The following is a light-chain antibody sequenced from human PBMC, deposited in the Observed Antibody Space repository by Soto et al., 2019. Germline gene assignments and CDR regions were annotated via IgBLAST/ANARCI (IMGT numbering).Light chain of an antibody. J-gene: IGKJ1*01. CDR2: AAS. CDR3: QQSYSTPRT. CDR1: QSISDY. V-gene: IGKV1-39*01. Sequence: DIQMTQSPSSLSASVGDRVTITCRASQSISDYLNWYQQKPGKAPKFLIYAASSLQSGVPSRFSGSGSGTDFTLPISSLQPEDFATYYCQQSYSTPRTFGQGTKVEIK.